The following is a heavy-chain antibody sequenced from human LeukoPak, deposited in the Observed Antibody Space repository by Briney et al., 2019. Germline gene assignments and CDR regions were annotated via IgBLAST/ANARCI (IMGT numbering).Heavy chain of an antibody. D-gene: IGHD2-15*01. CDR2: INHNNGDT. V-gene: IGHV1-2*02. CDR3: ARAYCSGGSCPYGMDV. CDR1: GYTFTGYY. J-gene: IGHJ6*02. Sequence: ASVKVSCKASGYTFTGYYMHWVRQAPAQGLEWMGWINHNNGDTNCDPKFQGRVTLSRDTSISTAYMELSRLRSDDTAVYYCARAYCSGGSCPYGMDVWGQGTTVTVSS.